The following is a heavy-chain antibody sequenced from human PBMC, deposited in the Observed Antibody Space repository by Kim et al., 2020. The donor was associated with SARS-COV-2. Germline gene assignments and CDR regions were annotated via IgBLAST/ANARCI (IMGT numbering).Heavy chain of an antibody. V-gene: IGHV4-34*01. J-gene: IGHJ4*02. Sequence: SETLSLTCAVYGGSFSGYYWSWIRQPPGKGLEWIGEINHSGSTNYNPSLKSRVTISVDTSKNQFSPKLSSVTAADTAVYYCATLRGTMVRGVINRHYFDYWGQGTLVTVSS. CDR2: INHSGST. D-gene: IGHD3-10*01. CDR1: GGSFSGYY. CDR3: ATLRGTMVRGVINRHYFDY.